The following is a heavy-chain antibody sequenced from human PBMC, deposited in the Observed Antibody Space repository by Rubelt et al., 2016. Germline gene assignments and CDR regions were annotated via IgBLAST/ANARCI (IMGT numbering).Heavy chain of an antibody. CDR2: ISAYNGNT. CDR3: ARVWTEWLVVFDY. D-gene: IGHD6-19*01. J-gene: IGHJ4*02. Sequence: QVQLVQSGAEVKKPGASVKVSCKASGYTFTSYGISWVRQAPGQGLEWMGWISAYNGNTNVCKKLQGRVTMTPDTSTSTAYMEVRSRRSDDTAVYYCARVWTEWLVVFDYWGQGTLVTVSS. CDR1: GYTFTSYG. V-gene: IGHV1-18*01.